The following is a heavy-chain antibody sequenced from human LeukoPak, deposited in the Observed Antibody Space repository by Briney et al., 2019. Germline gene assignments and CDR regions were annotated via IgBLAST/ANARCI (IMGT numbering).Heavy chain of an antibody. Sequence: NPSETLSLTCIVSGGSISSRSYYWGWIRQPPGKGLEWMGSIHYSGSTYNNPSLKSRVTMSVDTSKSQFSLKVSSVTAADTAVYYCARLLHDSRGCYYFDYWGQGTLVIVSS. J-gene: IGHJ4*02. D-gene: IGHD3-22*01. V-gene: IGHV4-39*01. CDR1: GGSISSRSYY. CDR2: IHYSGST. CDR3: ARLLHDSRGCYYFDY.